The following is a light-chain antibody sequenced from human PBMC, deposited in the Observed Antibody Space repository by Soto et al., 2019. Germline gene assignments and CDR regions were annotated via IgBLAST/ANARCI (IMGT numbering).Light chain of an antibody. Sequence: QSVLTQPASVSGSPGQSITISCTGTNSDVGSYNLVSWYQHHPGKAPKLMVYEGSRRPSGVSNRFSGSKSGPSASLAITGLQAEDEADYYCQSYDSRLSNYVFGGGTKLTVL. CDR1: NSDVGSYNL. V-gene: IGLV2-14*02. CDR2: EGS. CDR3: QSYDSRLSNYV. J-gene: IGLJ1*01.